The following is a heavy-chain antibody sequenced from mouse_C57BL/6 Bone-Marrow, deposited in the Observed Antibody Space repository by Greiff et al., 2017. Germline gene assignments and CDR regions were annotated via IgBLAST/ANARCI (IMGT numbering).Heavy chain of an antibody. D-gene: IGHD2-5*01. CDR2: IDPETGGT. V-gene: IGHV1-15*01. CDR1: GYTFTDYE. CDR3: TREGRGPYSTSVGY. J-gene: IGHJ2*01. Sequence: QVQLKQSGAELVRPGASVTLSCKASGYTFTDYEMHWVKQTPVQGLEWIGAIDPETGGTAYNQKFKGKAILTADKSSSTAYMELRSLTSEDSAVYDCTREGRGPYSTSVGYWGQGTLLTVSA.